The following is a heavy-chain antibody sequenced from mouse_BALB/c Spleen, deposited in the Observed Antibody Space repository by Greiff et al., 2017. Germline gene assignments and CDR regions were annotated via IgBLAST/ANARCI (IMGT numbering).Heavy chain of an antibody. D-gene: IGHD2-4*01. CDR1: GYAFTNYL. Sequence: VQLQQSGAELVRPGTSVKVSCKASGYAFTNYLIEWVKQRPGQGLEWIGVINPGSGGTNYNEKFKGKATLTADKSSSTAYMQLSSLTSDDSAVFFCARLDDYVRYYAMDYWGQGTSVTVSA. J-gene: IGHJ4*01. CDR2: INPGSGGT. CDR3: ARLDDYVRYYAMDY. V-gene: IGHV1-54*01.